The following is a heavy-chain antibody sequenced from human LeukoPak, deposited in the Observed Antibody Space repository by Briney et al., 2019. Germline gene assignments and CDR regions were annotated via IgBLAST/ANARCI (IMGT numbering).Heavy chain of an antibody. CDR3: ARVWYGKTDY. CDR1: GGSISSYY. V-gene: IGHV4-59*08. Sequence: PSETLSLTCTVSGGSISSYYWSWIQQPPGKGLEWIGYIYYSGSTNYNPSLKSRVTISVDTSKNQFSLKLSSVTAADTAVYYCARVWYGKTDYWGQGTLVTVSS. CDR2: IYYSGST. J-gene: IGHJ4*02. D-gene: IGHD3-16*01.